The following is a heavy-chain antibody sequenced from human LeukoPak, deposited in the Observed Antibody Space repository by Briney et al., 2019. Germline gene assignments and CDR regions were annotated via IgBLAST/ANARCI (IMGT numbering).Heavy chain of an antibody. CDR3: ARVIWGPVDYYYMDV. CDR2: MNPYSGNT. J-gene: IGHJ6*03. Sequence: ASVTVSCKASVYTFTSYDINWVRPATGQGLEGMGWMNPYSGNTHNEHKFQDRLTITRKTHINKAYMELSSLRCERTAVYYCARVIWGPVDYYYMDVWGKGTTVTVSS. CDR1: VYTFTSYD. D-gene: IGHD3-16*01. V-gene: IGHV1-8*01.